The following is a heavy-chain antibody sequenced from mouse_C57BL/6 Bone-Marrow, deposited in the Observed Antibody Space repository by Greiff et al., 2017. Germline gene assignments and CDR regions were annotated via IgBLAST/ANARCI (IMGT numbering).Heavy chain of an antibody. CDR1: YTFTDYYM. V-gene: IGHV1-83*01. Sequence: VQLQQSGPELVKPGASVKMSCKASGYTFTDYYMHWVKQKPGKGLEWIGEIYPGSGNTYYNEKFKGKATLTADTSSSTAYMQLSSLTSEDSAVYFCARDGNYDYFDYWGQGTTLTVSS. D-gene: IGHD2-1*01. CDR3: RDGNYDYFDY. J-gene: IGHJ2*01. CDR2: YPGSGNTY.